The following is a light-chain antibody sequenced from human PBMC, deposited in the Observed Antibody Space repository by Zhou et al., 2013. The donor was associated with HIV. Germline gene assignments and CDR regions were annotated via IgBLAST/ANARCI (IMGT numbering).Light chain of an antibody. CDR3: HQFDSFPWS. CDR2: KAS. CDR1: QSVGSW. J-gene: IGKJ1*01. Sequence: DIQMTQSPSTLSASIGDRVNITCRASQSVGSWLAWFQHKPGKAPRLLIQKASTLESGVPSRFSGSGSGTEFTLSISGLQPDDFATYYCHQFDSFPWSFGQGTKVEIK. V-gene: IGKV1-5*03.